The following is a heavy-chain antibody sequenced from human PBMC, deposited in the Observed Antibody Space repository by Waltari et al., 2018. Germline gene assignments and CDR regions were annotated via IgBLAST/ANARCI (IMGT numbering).Heavy chain of an antibody. J-gene: IGHJ4*02. V-gene: IGHV1-2*02. CDR1: GYTFTGYY. D-gene: IGHD3-22*01. CDR3: ARGHHYYDSSGYYYFDY. Sequence: QVQLVQSGAEVKKPGASVKVPCKASGYTFTGYYLHWVRQAPGQWHEWMGWIDPNSGGANYEQKFQCRVTMTRDTSISTAYMELSRLRSNDTAVYYCARGHHYYDSSGYYYFDYWGQGTLVTVSS. CDR2: IDPNSGGA.